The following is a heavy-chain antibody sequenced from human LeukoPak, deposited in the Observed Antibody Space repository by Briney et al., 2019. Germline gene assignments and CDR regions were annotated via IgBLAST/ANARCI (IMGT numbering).Heavy chain of an antibody. CDR3: ARDGLWIQNSFDV. CDR1: GGSISSSSFY. J-gene: IGHJ3*01. Sequence: SETLSLTCTVSGGSISSSSFYWGWIRHPPGKGLEWIGSIHYSGSTYYNPSLKSRVTISVDTSKNQFSLKLSSVTAADTAVYYCARDGLWIQNSFDVWGQGTVVTVSS. D-gene: IGHD5-18*01. V-gene: IGHV4-39*07. CDR2: IHYSGST.